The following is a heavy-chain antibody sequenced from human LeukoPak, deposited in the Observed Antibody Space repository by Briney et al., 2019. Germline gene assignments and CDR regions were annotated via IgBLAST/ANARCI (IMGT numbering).Heavy chain of an antibody. CDR1: GGSISSYY. Sequence: PSETLSLTCTVSGGSISSYYWSWIRRPPGKGLEWIGYIYYSGGTNYNPSLKSRVTISVDTSKNQFSLKLSSVTAADTAVYYCARVSADWNYKAFYFDYWGQGTLVTVSS. CDR3: ARVSADWNYKAFYFDY. CDR2: IYYSGGT. D-gene: IGHD1-7*01. J-gene: IGHJ4*02. V-gene: IGHV4-59*01.